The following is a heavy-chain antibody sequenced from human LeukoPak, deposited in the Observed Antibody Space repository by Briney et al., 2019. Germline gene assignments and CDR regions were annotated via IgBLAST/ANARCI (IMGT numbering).Heavy chain of an antibody. CDR2: ISGSGGST. CDR1: GFTFSSYA. V-gene: IGHV3-23*01. J-gene: IGHJ4*02. D-gene: IGHD4-17*01. CDR3: AKGHDYGDYGYFDY. Sequence: PGGSLRLSCAASGFTFSSYAMSWVRQAPGKGLEWVSAISGSGGSTYYADSVKGRFTISRDNSKNTLYLQMSSLRAEDTAVYYCAKGHDYGDYGYFDYWGQGTLVTVSS.